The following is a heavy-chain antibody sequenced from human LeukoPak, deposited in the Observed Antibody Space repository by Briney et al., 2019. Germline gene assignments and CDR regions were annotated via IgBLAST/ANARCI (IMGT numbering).Heavy chain of an antibody. CDR2: ILASGGAT. V-gene: IGHV3-23*01. J-gene: IGHJ4*02. CDR1: GFTFSNYW. D-gene: IGHD4-11*01. Sequence: GGSLRLSCAASGFTFSNYWMTWVRQAPGKGLEWVSSILASGGATYYADSVKGRFTISRDNSYNTLYLQMSSLRAEDTAVYYCTKEHDYSNLAEDYWGQGTRVTVSS. CDR3: TKEHDYSNLAEDY.